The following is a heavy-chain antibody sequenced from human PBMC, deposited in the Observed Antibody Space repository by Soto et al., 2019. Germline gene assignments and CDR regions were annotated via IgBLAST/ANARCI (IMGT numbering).Heavy chain of an antibody. CDR1: GGTISSYY. Sequence: PSETLSLSCTVSGGTISSYYWSWIRQPPGKGLEWIGYIYYSGSTNYNPSLKSRVTISVDTSKNQFSLKLSSVTAADTAVYYCARCPNIVATLGVAFDIWGQGTMVTVSS. CDR2: IYYSGST. D-gene: IGHD5-12*01. V-gene: IGHV4-59*01. J-gene: IGHJ3*02. CDR3: ARCPNIVATLGVAFDI.